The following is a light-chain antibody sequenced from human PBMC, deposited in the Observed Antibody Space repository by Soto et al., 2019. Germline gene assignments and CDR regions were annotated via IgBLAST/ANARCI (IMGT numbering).Light chain of an antibody. V-gene: IGKV3-20*01. CDR2: AAS. J-gene: IGKJ1*01. CDR3: QQYSNRRT. CDR1: QSFSSSY. Sequence: EIVLTQSPGTLSLSPGERATLSCRASQSFSSSYLAWYQQKPGQAPRLLIYAASSRATGIPDRLSGSVSGTDFTLTISSLQSEELAVYYCQQYSNRRTFGQGTKVEIK.